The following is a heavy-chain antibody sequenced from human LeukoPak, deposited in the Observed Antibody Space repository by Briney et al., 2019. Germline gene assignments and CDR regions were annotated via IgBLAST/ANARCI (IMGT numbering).Heavy chain of an antibody. Sequence: SETLSLTCTVSGGSISSYYWSWIRQPPGKGLEWIGYIYHSGSTYYNPSLKSRVTISVDRSKNQFSLKLSSVTAADTAVYYCASRLLWFGETRDYWGQGTLVTVSS. V-gene: IGHV4-59*12. CDR3: ASRLLWFGETRDY. D-gene: IGHD3-10*01. CDR2: IYHSGST. J-gene: IGHJ4*02. CDR1: GGSISSYY.